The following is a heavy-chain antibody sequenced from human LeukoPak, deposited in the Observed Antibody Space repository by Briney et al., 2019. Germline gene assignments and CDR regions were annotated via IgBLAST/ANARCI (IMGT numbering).Heavy chain of an antibody. J-gene: IGHJ4*02. D-gene: IGHD6-6*01. CDR2: IYYSGST. V-gene: IGHV4-59*01. CDR1: GGSISSYY. CDR3: ARTSIAARQYYFDY. Sequence: SETLSLTCTVSGGSISSYYWSWIRQPPGKGLEWIGYIYYSGSTNYNPSLKSRVTISVDTSKNQFSLKLSSVTAADTAVYYCARTSIAARQYYFDYWGQGTLVTVSS.